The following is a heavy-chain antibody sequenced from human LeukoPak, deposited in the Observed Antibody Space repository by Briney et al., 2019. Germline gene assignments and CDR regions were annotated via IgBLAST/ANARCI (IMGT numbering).Heavy chain of an antibody. CDR2: IHSDSNT. CDR1: GFTVSNNF. V-gene: IGHV3-53*01. CDR3: AREDNRGVYDDGFDI. D-gene: IGHD5/OR15-5a*01. J-gene: IGHJ3*02. Sequence: GGSLRLSCAASGFTVSNNFMYWVRQAPGKGLEWVSVIHSDSNTLYADSVEGRFTISRDNFKNTVYLQMSSLRAEDTAVYYCAREDNRGVYDDGFDIWGQGTMVTVSS.